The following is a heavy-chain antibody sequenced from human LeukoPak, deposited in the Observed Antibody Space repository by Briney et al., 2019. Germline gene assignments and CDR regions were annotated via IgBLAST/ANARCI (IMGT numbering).Heavy chain of an antibody. V-gene: IGHV1-69*02. CDR2: IIPILAIA. Sequence: SMKVSCKASGGTFSSYTISWVRHAPGQGLEWMGRIIPILAIANYAQKFQDRVTITADKSTSTAYMELSSLRSEDTAVYYCARGYCSGGSCYSLDYWGQGTLVTVSS. CDR3: ARGYCSGGSCYSLDY. J-gene: IGHJ4*02. CDR1: GGTFSSYT. D-gene: IGHD2-15*01.